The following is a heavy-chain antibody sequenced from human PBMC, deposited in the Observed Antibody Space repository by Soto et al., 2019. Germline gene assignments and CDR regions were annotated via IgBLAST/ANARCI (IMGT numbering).Heavy chain of an antibody. J-gene: IGHJ4*02. CDR3: ARVQGAARPDVPDY. Sequence: SETLSLTCTVSGGSISSGGYYWSWIRQHPGKGLEWIGRIYHGGSTYYNPSRKSRVTISVDTSKNQFSLKLSSVTAADTAVYYCARVQGAARPDVPDYWGQGTLVTVSS. D-gene: IGHD6-6*01. V-gene: IGHV4-39*07. CDR2: IYHGGST. CDR1: GGSISSGGYY.